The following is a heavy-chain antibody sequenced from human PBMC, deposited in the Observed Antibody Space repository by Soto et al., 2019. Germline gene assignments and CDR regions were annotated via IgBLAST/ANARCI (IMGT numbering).Heavy chain of an antibody. V-gene: IGHV2-5*02. CDR2: IYWDDDK. CDR1: GFSLSTSGVG. D-gene: IGHD5-18*01. CDR3: ADSRDLTRDTAMVVNWFDP. J-gene: IGHJ5*02. Sequence: SGPTLVNPTQTLTLTCTFSGFSLSTSGVGVGWIRQPPGKALELLALIYWDDDKRYSPSLKSRLTITKDTSKNQVVLTMTNMDPVDTATYYCADSRDLTRDTAMVVNWFDPWGQGTLVTVSS.